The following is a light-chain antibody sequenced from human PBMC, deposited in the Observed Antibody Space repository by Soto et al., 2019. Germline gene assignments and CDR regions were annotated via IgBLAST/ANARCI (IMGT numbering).Light chain of an antibody. Sequence: DIQLTQSPSVLSASVGDRVTITCRASQAINTYLAWYQHKPGKAPNLLIYAASTLEIGVPSRFSGTGSGPEFTLTVTSLQPEDLPTYYCQHIDTCRRTFGGGTKVELK. CDR3: QHIDTCRRT. J-gene: IGKJ4*01. V-gene: IGKV1-9*01. CDR1: QAINTY. CDR2: AAS.